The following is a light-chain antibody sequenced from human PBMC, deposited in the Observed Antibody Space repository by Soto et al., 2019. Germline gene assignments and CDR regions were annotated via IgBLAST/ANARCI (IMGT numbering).Light chain of an antibody. J-gene: IGKJ1*01. V-gene: IGKV3-11*01. CDR3: QQRTDGWT. CDR2: DES. Sequence: EIVLTQSPATLSLSPGERATLSCRASQSVSSSLGWYQQKPGQPPRLLIYDESKRVTGSPARFSGSGSGTDFTLAISSLEPEEFTVYFCQQRTDGWTFGQGTKVDIK. CDR1: QSVSSS.